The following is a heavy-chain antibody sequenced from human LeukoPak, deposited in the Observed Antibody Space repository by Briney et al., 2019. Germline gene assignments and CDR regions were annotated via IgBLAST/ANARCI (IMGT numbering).Heavy chain of an antibody. D-gene: IGHD6-13*01. J-gene: IGHJ3*02. CDR3: ARWGTYSSSWLGAFDI. Sequence: GGSLRLSCTASGFTFGDYAMSWFRQAPGKGLEWVANIKQDGSEKYYLDSVKGRFTTSRDNAKNSLHLQMNSLRAEDTAVYYCARWGTYSSSWLGAFDIWGQGTMVTVSS. CDR2: IKQDGSEK. V-gene: IGHV3-7*05. CDR1: GFTFGDYA.